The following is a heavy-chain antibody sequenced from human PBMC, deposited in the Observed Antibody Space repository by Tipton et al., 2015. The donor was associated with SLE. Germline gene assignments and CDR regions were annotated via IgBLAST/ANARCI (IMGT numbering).Heavy chain of an antibody. CDR1: GFTFSSYW. CDR2: IKQDGSEK. V-gene: IGHV3-7*03. J-gene: IGHJ6*03. CDR3: ARDVDSSSWLYYYYYMDV. Sequence: SLRLSCAASGFTFSSYWMSWVRQAPGKGLEWVANIKQDGSEKYYVDSVKGRFTISRDNAKNSLYLQMNSLRAEDTAVYYCARDVDSSSWLYYYYYMDVWGKGTTVTVSS. D-gene: IGHD6-13*01.